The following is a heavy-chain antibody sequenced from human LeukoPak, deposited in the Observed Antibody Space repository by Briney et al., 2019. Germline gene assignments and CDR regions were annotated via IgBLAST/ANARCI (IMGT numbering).Heavy chain of an antibody. CDR2: INSDGSST. Sequence: PGGSLRLSCAASGFTFSSYWMHRVRQAPGKGLVWVSRINSDGSSTSYADSVKGRFTISRDNAKNTLYLQMNSLRAEDTAVYYCARDVPLRYYYGMDVWGQRTTVTVSS. CDR1: GFTFSSYW. D-gene: IGHD2-2*01. V-gene: IGHV3-74*01. CDR3: ARDVPLRYYYGMDV. J-gene: IGHJ6*02.